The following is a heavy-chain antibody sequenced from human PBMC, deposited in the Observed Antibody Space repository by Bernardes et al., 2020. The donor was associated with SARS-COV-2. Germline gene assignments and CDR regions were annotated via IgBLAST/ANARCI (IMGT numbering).Heavy chain of an antibody. CDR2: ISSSSSTI. Sequence: GGSLRLSCAASGFTFSSYSMIWVRQAPGKGLEWVSYISSSSSTIYFADSVKGRFTISRDNAKNSLYLQMNSLRAEDTAVYYCARERMNSGSYREGSDYWGQGTLVTVSS. D-gene: IGHD1-26*01. V-gene: IGHV3-48*01. J-gene: IGHJ4*02. CDR1: GFTFSSYS. CDR3: ARERMNSGSYREGSDY.